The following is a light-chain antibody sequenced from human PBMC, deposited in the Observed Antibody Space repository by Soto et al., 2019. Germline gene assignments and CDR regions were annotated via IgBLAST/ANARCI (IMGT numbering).Light chain of an antibody. Sequence: QSALTQPRSVSGSPGQSVTISCTGTSSDVGGYNYVSWYQQHPGKAPKLMIYDVSKRPSGVPDRFSGSKSGNTASLTISGLQAEDEADYYCGSYAGSYPNYVFGTGTKVTVL. CDR3: GSYAGSYPNYV. J-gene: IGLJ1*01. CDR1: SSDVGGYNY. CDR2: DVS. V-gene: IGLV2-11*01.